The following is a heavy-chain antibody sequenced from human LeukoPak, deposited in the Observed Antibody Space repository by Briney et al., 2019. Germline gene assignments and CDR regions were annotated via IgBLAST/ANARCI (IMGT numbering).Heavy chain of an antibody. CDR1: GYRFTSYR. D-gene: IGHD3-10*01. CDR3: AKGGSGSYLWFDP. V-gene: IGHV5-51*01. J-gene: IGHJ5*02. Sequence: GESLQISCKGSGYRFTSYRICWVRQMPGKGLEWMGIIYPGDSDTRYSPSFQGQVTISADKSISTAYLQWSSLKASDTAMYYCAKGGSGSYLWFDPWGQGTLVTVSS. CDR2: IYPGDSDT.